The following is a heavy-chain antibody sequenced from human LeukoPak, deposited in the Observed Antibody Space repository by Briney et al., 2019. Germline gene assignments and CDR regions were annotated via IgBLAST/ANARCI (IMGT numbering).Heavy chain of an antibody. D-gene: IGHD3-9*01. CDR2: ISSSSSYI. J-gene: IGHJ6*04. Sequence: GGSLRLSCAASGFTFSSYSMNWVRQAPGKGLEWVSSISSSSSYIYYADSVKGRFTISRDNAKNSLYLQMNSLRAEDTAVYYCEKKFYYDFLPVYFPYGMAVGGKGPTVTVPS. V-gene: IGHV3-21*01. CDR1: GFTFSSYS. CDR3: EKKFYYDFLPVYFPYGMAV.